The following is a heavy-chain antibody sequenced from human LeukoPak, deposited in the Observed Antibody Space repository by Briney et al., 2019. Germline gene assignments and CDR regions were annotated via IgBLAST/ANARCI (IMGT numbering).Heavy chain of an antibody. CDR1: GGSISSGSYY. V-gene: IGHV4-61*01. CDR3: ARRRYYYDSSGYYGPAQSFDY. Sequence: SETLSLTCTVSGGSISSGSYYWSWIRQPPGKGLEWIGYIYYSGSTNYNPSLKSRVTISVDTSKNQFSLKLSSVTAADTAVYYCARRRYYYDSSGYYGPAQSFDYWGQGTLVTVSS. J-gene: IGHJ4*02. CDR2: IYYSGST. D-gene: IGHD3-22*01.